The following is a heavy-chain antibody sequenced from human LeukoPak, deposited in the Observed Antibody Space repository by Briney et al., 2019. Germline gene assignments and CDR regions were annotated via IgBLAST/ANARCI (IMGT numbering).Heavy chain of an antibody. Sequence: ASVKVSCKASGYTFTGYYMHWVRQAPGQGLEWMGWINPNSGGTNYAQKFQGRVTMTRDTSISTAYMELSRLRSDDTAVYYCARVVVAAATYNWFDPWGQGTLVTVSS. D-gene: IGHD2-15*01. CDR2: INPNSGGT. V-gene: IGHV1-2*02. CDR3: ARVVVAAATYNWFDP. CDR1: GYTFTGYY. J-gene: IGHJ5*02.